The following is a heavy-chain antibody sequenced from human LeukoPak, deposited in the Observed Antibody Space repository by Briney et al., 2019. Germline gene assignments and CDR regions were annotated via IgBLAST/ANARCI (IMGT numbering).Heavy chain of an antibody. J-gene: IGHJ5*02. CDR3: AREFYSSSRYWFDP. D-gene: IGHD6-13*01. Sequence: ASVKVSCKASGYSFTSYAMNWVRQAPGQGLEWMGWINTNTGNPTYAQGFTGRFVFSLDTSVSTAYLQISSLRAEDTAVYYCAREFYSSSRYWFDPWGQGTLVTVSS. CDR2: INTNTGNP. V-gene: IGHV7-4-1*02. CDR1: GYSFTSYA.